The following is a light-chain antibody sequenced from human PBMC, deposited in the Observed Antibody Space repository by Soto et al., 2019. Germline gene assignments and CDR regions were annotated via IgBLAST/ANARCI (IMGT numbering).Light chain of an antibody. V-gene: IGKV2-28*01. CDR1: QSLLHNNGYNY. CDR3: MEALQSPLT. J-gene: IGKJ4*01. CDR2: LGS. Sequence: DTVMTQSPLSLPVTPGEPATISCRYSQSLLHNNGYNYLDWYLQKPGQSPQLLIYLGSNRASGVPDRFSGSGSGTDFTLKISRVDAEDVGVYYCMEALQSPLTFGGGTKVEI.